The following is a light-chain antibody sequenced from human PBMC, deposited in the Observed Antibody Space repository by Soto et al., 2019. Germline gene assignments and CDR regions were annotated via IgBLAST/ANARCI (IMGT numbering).Light chain of an antibody. J-gene: IGKJ5*01. CDR2: GAS. CDR3: QQYNNWPPIT. V-gene: IGKV3-20*01. CDR1: QSISSSF. Sequence: EILLTQSPGTLSLSPGERASLSCGASQSISSSFLAWYQQKPGQAPRLLIYGASSRATGIPDRFSGTGSETDFTLTISSLQSEDFAVYYCQQYNNWPPITFGQGTRLEI.